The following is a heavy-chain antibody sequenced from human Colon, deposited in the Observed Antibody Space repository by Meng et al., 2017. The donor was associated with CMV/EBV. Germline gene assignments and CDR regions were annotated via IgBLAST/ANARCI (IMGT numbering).Heavy chain of an antibody. D-gene: IGHD4-17*01. J-gene: IGHJ4*02. CDR1: RGTLRPFA. CDR2: SIPLLGPS. CDR3: ARGFGSTTVTSYFDS. V-gene: IGHV1-69*05. Sequence: SRGTLRPFASTWLRQAPGQGPEWLGGSIPLLGPSNYPRKYLGRVTITTDDSTNTAYMELKSLTSEDTAVYYCARGFGSTTVTSYFDSWGQGTLVTVSS.